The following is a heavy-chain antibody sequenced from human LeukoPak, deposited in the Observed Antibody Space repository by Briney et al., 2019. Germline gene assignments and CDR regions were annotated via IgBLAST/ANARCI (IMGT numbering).Heavy chain of an antibody. D-gene: IGHD3-3*02. CDR2: INPNSGGT. Sequence: ASVKVSFKASGYTFTGYYMHWVRQAPGQGLEWMGWINPNSGGTNYAQKFQGRVTMTRDTSISTAYMELSRLRSDDTAVYYCARGPFPGSTENNWFDPWGQGTLVTVSS. CDR3: ARGPFPGSTENNWFDP. CDR1: GYTFTGYY. J-gene: IGHJ5*02. V-gene: IGHV1-2*02.